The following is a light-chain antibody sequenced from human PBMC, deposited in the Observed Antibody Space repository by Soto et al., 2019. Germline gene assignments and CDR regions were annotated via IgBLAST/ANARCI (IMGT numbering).Light chain of an antibody. J-gene: IGLJ7*01. Sequence: QSVLTQPPSASGTPGQRVIISCSGSTSNIGNNYVHWYQQPPGTAPKVLIYRNYHRPSGVPDRFSGSKSGTSATLAISGLQPEDEADYYCAAWDDTLRGLVFGGGTHLTVL. CDR2: RNY. V-gene: IGLV1-47*01. CDR1: TSNIGNNY. CDR3: AAWDDTLRGLV.